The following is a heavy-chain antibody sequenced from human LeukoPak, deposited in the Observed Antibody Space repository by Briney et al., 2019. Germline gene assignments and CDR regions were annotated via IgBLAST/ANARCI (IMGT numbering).Heavy chain of an antibody. CDR1: GYTFTSYG. D-gene: IGHD3-3*01. V-gene: IGHV1-18*01. J-gene: IGHJ4*02. CDR3: ARESYVLRFLEWLLYPYYFDY. Sequence: ASVKVSCKASGYTFTSYGISWVRQAPGQGLEWMGWISAYNGNTNYAQKLQGRVTMTTDTSTSTAYMELRSLRSEDTAVYYCARESYVLRFLEWLLYPYYFDYWGQGTLVTVSS. CDR2: ISAYNGNT.